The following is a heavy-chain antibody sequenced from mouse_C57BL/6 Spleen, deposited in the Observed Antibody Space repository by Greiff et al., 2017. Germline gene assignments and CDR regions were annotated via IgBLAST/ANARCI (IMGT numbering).Heavy chain of an antibody. CDR1: GFTFSDYG. J-gene: IGHJ3*01. Sequence: EVQRVESGGGLVKPGGSLKLSCAASGFTFSDYGMHWVRQAPETGLEWVAYISSGISTIYYADTVKGRFTISRDNAKNTLFLQMTSLRSEDTAMYYCAIYEWFAYWGQGTLVTVSA. D-gene: IGHD1-1*01. V-gene: IGHV5-17*01. CDR2: ISSGISTI. CDR3: AIYEWFAY.